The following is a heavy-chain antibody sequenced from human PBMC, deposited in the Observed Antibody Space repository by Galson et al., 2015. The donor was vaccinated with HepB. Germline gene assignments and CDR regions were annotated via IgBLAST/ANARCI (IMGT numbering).Heavy chain of an antibody. D-gene: IGHD3-10*01. J-gene: IGHJ4*02. Sequence: SVKVSCKASGYTFTSYGISWVRQAPGQGLEWMGWISAYNGNTNYAQKLQGRVTMTTDTSTNTAYMELRSLRTDDTAVYYCAGGGGGGVRGAVDYWGQGTLVTVSS. CDR1: GYTFTSYG. CDR2: ISAYNGNT. V-gene: IGHV1-18*04. CDR3: AGGGGGGVRGAVDY.